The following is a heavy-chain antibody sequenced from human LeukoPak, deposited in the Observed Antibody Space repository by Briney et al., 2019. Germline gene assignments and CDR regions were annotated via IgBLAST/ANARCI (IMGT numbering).Heavy chain of an antibody. CDR1: GGSISSYY. CDR2: IYYSGST. D-gene: IGHD3-10*01. V-gene: IGHV4-59*01. J-gene: IGHJ5*02. CDR3: ARAHSMGWFDP. Sequence: SETLSLTCTVSGGSISSYYWSWIRQPPGKGLEWIGYIYYSGSTNYNPSLKSRVTISVDTSKNQFSLKLSSVTAADTAVYYCARAHSMGWFDPWGQGTLVTVPS.